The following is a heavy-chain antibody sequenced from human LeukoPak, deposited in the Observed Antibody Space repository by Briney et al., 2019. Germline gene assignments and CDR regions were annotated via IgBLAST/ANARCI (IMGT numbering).Heavy chain of an antibody. J-gene: IGHJ4*02. CDR1: GFTFSNAW. Sequence: GGSLRLSCAASGFTFSNAWMSWVRQAPGKGLEWVGRIKSNTDGETTDYAAPVKGRFTISRDDSKNTLYLQMNSLKTEDTAVYDCTTDPPYCTNGVCSEGDYWGQGTLVTVSS. CDR3: TTDPPYCTNGVCSEGDY. V-gene: IGHV3-15*01. CDR2: IKSNTDGETT. D-gene: IGHD2-8*01.